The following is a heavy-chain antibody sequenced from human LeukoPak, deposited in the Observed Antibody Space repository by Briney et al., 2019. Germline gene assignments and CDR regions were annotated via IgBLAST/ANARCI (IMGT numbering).Heavy chain of an antibody. J-gene: IGHJ4*02. D-gene: IGHD3-3*01. V-gene: IGHV3-23*01. CDR2: ISGSGGST. Sequence: GGSLRLSCAASGFTFSSYAMSWVRQAPGKGLEWVSAISGSGGSTYYADSVKGRFTISRDNSKNTLYLQMNSLRAEDTVVYYCAKDLMGITIFGVVIIQGLDYWGQGTLVTVSS. CDR1: GFTFSSYA. CDR3: AKDLMGITIFGVVIIQGLDY.